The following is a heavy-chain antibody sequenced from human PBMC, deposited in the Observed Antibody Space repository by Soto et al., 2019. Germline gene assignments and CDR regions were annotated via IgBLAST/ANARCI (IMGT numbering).Heavy chain of an antibody. CDR3: ARAMGDWGTYYYYYGMDV. V-gene: IGHV4-59*01. D-gene: IGHD3-16*01. CDR1: GDAMNRNY. CDR2: VYYAGAT. Sequence: QVQLQESGPGLVRPSETLSLTCTVSGDAMNRNYWSCIRQPPGKGLEWIGYVYYAGATSYNPSLKSRVTISVDTSKTQFSLKLSAVTAADTAVYYCARAMGDWGTYYYYYGMDVWGQGKTVTVSS. J-gene: IGHJ6*02.